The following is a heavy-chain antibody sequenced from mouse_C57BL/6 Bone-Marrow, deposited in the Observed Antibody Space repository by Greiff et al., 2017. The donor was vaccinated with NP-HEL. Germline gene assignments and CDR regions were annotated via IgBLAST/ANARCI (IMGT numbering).Heavy chain of an antibody. V-gene: IGHV1-15*01. J-gene: IGHJ4*01. CDR3: TEGDY. CDR1: GYTFTDYE. CDR2: IDPETGGT. Sequence: QVQLKQSGAELVRPGASVTLSCKASGYTFTDYEMHWVKQTPVHGLEWIGAIDPETGGTAYNQKFKGKAILTADKSSSTAYVELRSLTSEDSAVYYCTEGDYWGQGTSVTVSS.